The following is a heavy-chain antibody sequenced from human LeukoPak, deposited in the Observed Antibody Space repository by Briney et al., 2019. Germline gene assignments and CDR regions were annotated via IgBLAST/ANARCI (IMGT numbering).Heavy chain of an antibody. Sequence: SETLSLTCTVSGGSISSSSYYWGWIRQPPGKGLEWIGSIYYSGSTYYNPSLKSRVTISVDTSKNQFSLKLSSVTAADTAVYYCAREALLGYDILTGYYSYFDYWGQGTLVTVSS. CDR3: AREALLGYDILTGYYSYFDY. V-gene: IGHV4-39*07. CDR1: GGSISSSSYY. D-gene: IGHD3-9*01. CDR2: IYYSGST. J-gene: IGHJ4*02.